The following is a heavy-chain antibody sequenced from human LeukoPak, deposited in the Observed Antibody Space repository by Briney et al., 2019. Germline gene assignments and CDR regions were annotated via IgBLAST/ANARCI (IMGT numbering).Heavy chain of an antibody. D-gene: IGHD3-10*01. Sequence: PGGSLRLSCAASGFTFSSYAMSWVRQAPGKGLEWVSAISGSGGSTYYADSVKGRFTISRDNSKNTLYLQMNSLRAEDTAVYYCAKDGTTMVRGVNWFDPWGQGTPVTVSS. CDR2: ISGSGGST. V-gene: IGHV3-23*01. J-gene: IGHJ5*02. CDR3: AKDGTTMVRGVNWFDP. CDR1: GFTFSSYA.